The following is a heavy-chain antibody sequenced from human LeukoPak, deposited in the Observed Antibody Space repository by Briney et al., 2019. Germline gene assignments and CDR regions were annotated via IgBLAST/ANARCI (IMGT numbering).Heavy chain of an antibody. CDR2: IYDEGTT. D-gene: IGHD2-21*02. V-gene: IGHV4-59*01. Sequence: SETLSLTCSVSGGSINGNYWTWIRQPPEKGLEWIGNIYDEGTTNYNPSLESRLTMSIDTSASHFSLTLRSVTAADTAVYYCARVFRGAVTANWFDLWGQGTLVSVSS. CDR1: GGSINGNY. CDR3: ARVFRGAVTANWFDL. J-gene: IGHJ5*02.